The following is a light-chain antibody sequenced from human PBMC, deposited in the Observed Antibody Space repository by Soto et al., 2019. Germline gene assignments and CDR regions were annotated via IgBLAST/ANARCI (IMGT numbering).Light chain of an antibody. J-gene: IGKJ4*01. V-gene: IGKV3-20*01. CDR2: GAS. CDR3: QQYGSSPRALT. CDR1: QSVSSSY. Sequence: EIVLTQSPGTLSLSPGERATLSCRDSQSVSSSYLAWYQQKPGQAPRLLIYGASSRATGIPDRFSGSGSGTDFTLTISRLEPEDSAVYYCQQYGSSPRALTFGGGTKVEIK.